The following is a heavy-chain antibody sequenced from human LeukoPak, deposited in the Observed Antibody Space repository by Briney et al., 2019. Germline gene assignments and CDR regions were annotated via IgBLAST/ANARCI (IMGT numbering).Heavy chain of an antibody. V-gene: IGHV4-38-2*02. CDR1: GYYISSNYY. CDR3: ARGAYSDFWSDYKDYFDY. J-gene: IGHJ4*02. D-gene: IGHD3-3*01. Sequence: SETLSLTCTVSGYYISSNYYWAWIRQPPGKGLEWIGNIYHSGSTYSNPSLKSRVTISVDTSKNQFSLNLSSVTAADTAVYYCARGAYSDFWSDYKDYFDYWGQGTLVTVSS. CDR2: IYHSGST.